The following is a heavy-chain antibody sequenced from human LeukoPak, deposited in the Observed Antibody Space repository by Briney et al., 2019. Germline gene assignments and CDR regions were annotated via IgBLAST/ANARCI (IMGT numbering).Heavy chain of an antibody. CDR1: GFIFSSYG. CDR3: AKGQISRSDRFDY. J-gene: IGHJ4*02. D-gene: IGHD3-3*02. V-gene: IGHV3-23*01. Sequence: GGSLRLSCAASGFIFSSYGMTWVRQAPGKGLEWVSIISGSGRDTYYADSVKGRFTISRDKSKNTLYLQMNSLRAEATAAYYCAKGQISRSDRFDYWGQGTLVTVSS. CDR2: ISGSGRDT.